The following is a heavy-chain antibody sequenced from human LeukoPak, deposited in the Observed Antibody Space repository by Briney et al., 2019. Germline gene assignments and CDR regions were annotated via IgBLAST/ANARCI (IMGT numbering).Heavy chain of an antibody. Sequence: GGSLRLSCAASGFTFSDYYMSWIRQAPGKGLEWVSYISSSGSTIYYADSVKGRFTISRDNAKNSLYLQMNSLRAEDTAVYYCARDSAYYYDSSGYPSYWGQGTLVTVSS. CDR1: GFTFSDYY. V-gene: IGHV3-11*01. J-gene: IGHJ4*02. D-gene: IGHD3-22*01. CDR3: ARDSAYYYDSSGYPSY. CDR2: ISSSGSTI.